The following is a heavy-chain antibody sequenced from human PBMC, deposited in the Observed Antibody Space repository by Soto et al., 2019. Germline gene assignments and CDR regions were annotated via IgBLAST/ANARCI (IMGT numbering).Heavy chain of an antibody. CDR1: GFKFDDFA. D-gene: IGHD3-10*01. CDR3: VRGRGPMNRGYFYS. CDR2: INWNSGDK. Sequence: VQMVESGGGLVKPGMALSLSCVTSGFKFDDFAMHWVRRGQGKGLEWVAGINWNSGDKDYGESVKGRFVISRDNGKRSLDLQINILRPEDTAVYYCVRGRGPMNRGYFYSWGRGTLVTVSP. V-gene: IGHV3-9*01. J-gene: IGHJ4*02.